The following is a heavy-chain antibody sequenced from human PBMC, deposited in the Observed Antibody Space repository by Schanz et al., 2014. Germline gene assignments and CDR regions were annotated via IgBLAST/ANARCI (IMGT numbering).Heavy chain of an antibody. D-gene: IGHD3-10*01. CDR3: ARGPIPIQGVPMDF. Sequence: QVQLVESGGGLVKPGGSLRLSCAASGFTFSDYYMTWMRQAPGKGLEWISYISNSGTYTKYADSVKGRFTISRDNSKDTLYLQMSGLTPEDTAVYYCARGPIPIQGVPMDFWGQGTLVTVSS. CDR2: ISNSGTYT. CDR1: GFTFSDYY. J-gene: IGHJ4*02. V-gene: IGHV3-11*06.